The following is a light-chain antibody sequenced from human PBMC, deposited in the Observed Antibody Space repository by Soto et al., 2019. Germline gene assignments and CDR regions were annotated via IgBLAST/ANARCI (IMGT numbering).Light chain of an antibody. CDR2: DAS. V-gene: IGKV3-11*01. CDR1: QNVRTF. J-gene: IGKJ4*01. CDR3: LQRSNWPLT. Sequence: EIVLTQSPGSLSLSPGERATLSCRASQNVRTFLAWYQQKPGQAPRLLISDASYRATGILPRFSGSGSGTDFTLTISSLEPEDFAVYYCLQRSNWPLTFGGGTKVDIK.